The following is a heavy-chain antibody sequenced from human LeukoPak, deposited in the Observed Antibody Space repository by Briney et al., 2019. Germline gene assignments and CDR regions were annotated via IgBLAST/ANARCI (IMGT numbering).Heavy chain of an antibody. Sequence: SETLSLTCAVYGGSFSVYYWTWIRQPPEKGLEWIGEINHRGSTNHNPSLKSRVTISVDTSKNQFSLKLSSVTAADTAVYYCARFGYGSGSYYNWFDPWGQGTLVTVSS. CDR3: ARFGYGSGSYYNWFDP. CDR1: GGSFSVYY. CDR2: INHRGST. J-gene: IGHJ5*02. V-gene: IGHV4-34*01. D-gene: IGHD3-10*01.